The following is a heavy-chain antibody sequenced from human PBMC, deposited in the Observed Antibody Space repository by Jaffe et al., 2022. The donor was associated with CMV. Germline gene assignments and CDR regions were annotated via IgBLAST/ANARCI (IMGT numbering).Heavy chain of an antibody. CDR1: GFTFSSYG. V-gene: IGHV3-33*01. CDR3: ALEVLGPFDY. Sequence: QVQLVESGGGVVQPGRSLRLSCAASGFTFSSYGMHWVRQAPGKGLEWVAVIWYDGSNKYYADSVKGRFTISRDNSKNTLYLQMNSLRAEDTAVYYCALEVLGPFDYWGQGTLVTVSS. J-gene: IGHJ4*02. CDR2: IWYDGSNK.